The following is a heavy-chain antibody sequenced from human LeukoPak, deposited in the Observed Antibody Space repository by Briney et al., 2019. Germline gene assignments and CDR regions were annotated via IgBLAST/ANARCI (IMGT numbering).Heavy chain of an antibody. J-gene: IGHJ5*02. Sequence: GESLKISCEASGYSFTSYWIAWVRQMPGEGLELMGSIYPSDSDTTYSPSFEGRVTFSVDKSTNTAYLQWSSLKASDTAMYYCARREGVWFDPWGQGTLATVSS. CDR1: GYSFTSYW. CDR3: ARREGVWFDP. CDR2: IYPSDSDT. D-gene: IGHD6-13*01. V-gene: IGHV5-51*01.